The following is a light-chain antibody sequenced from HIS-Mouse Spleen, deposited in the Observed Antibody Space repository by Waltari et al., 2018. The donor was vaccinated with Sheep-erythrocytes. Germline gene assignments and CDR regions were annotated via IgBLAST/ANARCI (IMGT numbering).Light chain of an antibody. CDR3: QQFNNYTRT. Sequence: AIQLTQSPSSLSASVGDRVTITCRASQGISSALAWYQQKPGKAPKLLIYDASSLESGVPSRFSGSGSGTDFTLTIISLQPEDFATYYCQQFNNYTRTFGQGTKVEIK. J-gene: IGKJ1*01. CDR2: DAS. V-gene: IGKV1D-13*01. CDR1: QGISSA.